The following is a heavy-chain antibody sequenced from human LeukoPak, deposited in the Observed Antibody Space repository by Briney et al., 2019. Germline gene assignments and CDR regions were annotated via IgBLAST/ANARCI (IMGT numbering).Heavy chain of an antibody. CDR1: GGSFSGYY. J-gene: IGHJ4*02. CDR2: MFHSGTT. D-gene: IGHD3-22*01. Sequence: SETLSLTCAVYGGSFSGYYWSWIRQPPGKGLEWIANMFHSGTTFYNPSLRSRVTISVETSKNQFSLKLRSVTAADTAVYYCARVTGYMIEDYFDYWGQGTLVTVSS. V-gene: IGHV4-34*12. CDR3: ARVTGYMIEDYFDY.